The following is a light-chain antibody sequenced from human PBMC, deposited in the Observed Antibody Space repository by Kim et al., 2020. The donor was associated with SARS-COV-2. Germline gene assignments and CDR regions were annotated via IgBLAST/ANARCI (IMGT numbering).Light chain of an antibody. V-gene: IGKV3D-15*01. J-gene: IGKJ4*01. Sequence: SVSPGERAPLSCRASQIVGSNLAWYQHKLGQAPKVLMYGASIRATGIPARFSGSGSGTEFTLTVSSLQSEDFAVYYCQQYKNWPLTFGGGTKLEI. CDR3: QQYKNWPLT. CDR2: GAS. CDR1: QIVGSN.